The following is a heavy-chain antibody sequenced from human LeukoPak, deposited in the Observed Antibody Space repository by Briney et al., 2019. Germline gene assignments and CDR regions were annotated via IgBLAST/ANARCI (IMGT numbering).Heavy chain of an antibody. CDR3: AKDYYYDSSGYYFDY. Sequence: GGSLRLSCAASGFTFSSYAMSWVRQAPGKGLEWVSAISGSGGSTYYADSVKGRSTISRDNSKNTLYLQMNSLRAEDTAVYYCAKDYYYDSSGYYFDYWGQGTLVTVSS. J-gene: IGHJ4*02. CDR2: ISGSGGST. CDR1: GFTFSSYA. D-gene: IGHD3-22*01. V-gene: IGHV3-23*01.